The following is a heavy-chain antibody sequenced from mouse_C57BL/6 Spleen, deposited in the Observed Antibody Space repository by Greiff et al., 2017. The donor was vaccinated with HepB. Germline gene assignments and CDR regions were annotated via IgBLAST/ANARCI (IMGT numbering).Heavy chain of an antibody. D-gene: IGHD2-12*01. J-gene: IGHJ2*01. CDR3: ARGEKYDEGEGFED. Sequence: QVQLLQSGAELVRPGTSVTMSCKASGYTFTNYGIGWAKQRPGHGLEWIGDIYPGGGYTNYNEKFKGKATLTADKSSSTAYMQRSSLTSEGSAIYYCARGEKYDEGEGFEDWGQGTTLTVSA. V-gene: IGHV1-63*01. CDR2: IYPGGGYT. CDR1: GYTFTNYG.